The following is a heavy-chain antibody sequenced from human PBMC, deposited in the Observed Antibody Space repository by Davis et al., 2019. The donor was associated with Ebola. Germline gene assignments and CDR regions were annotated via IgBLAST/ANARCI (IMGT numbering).Heavy chain of an antibody. D-gene: IGHD2-15*01. CDR3: AKDPGGHSGESDY. CDR2: IWFDGRNA. CDR1: GISFSNYG. J-gene: IGHJ4*02. V-gene: IGHV3-30*02. Sequence: GESLKISCAASGISFSNYGMHWVRQTPGKGLEWVAFIWFDGRNAHYIDSVKGRFTISRDNSKNTLYLQMNSLRPEDTAIYYCAKDPGGHSGESDYWGQGTLVIVSS.